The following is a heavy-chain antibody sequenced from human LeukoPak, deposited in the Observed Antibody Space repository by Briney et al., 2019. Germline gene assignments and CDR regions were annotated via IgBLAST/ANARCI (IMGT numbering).Heavy chain of an antibody. CDR3: ARDGRSGIAAAGHEYYYYYYYMDV. D-gene: IGHD6-13*01. Sequence: GGSLRLSCAASGFTFDDYGMSWVRQAPGKGLEWVSGINWNGGSTGYADSVKGRFTISRDNAKNSLYLQMNSLRAEDTALYYCARDGRSGIAAAGHEYYYYYYYMDVWGKGTTVTVPS. CDR1: GFTFDDYG. J-gene: IGHJ6*03. V-gene: IGHV3-20*04. CDR2: INWNGGST.